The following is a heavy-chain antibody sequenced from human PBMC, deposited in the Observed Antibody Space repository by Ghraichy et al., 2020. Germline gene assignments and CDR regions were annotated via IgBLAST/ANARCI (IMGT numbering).Heavy chain of an antibody. Sequence: SQTLSLTCAVYGGSFSGYYWSWIRQPPGKGLEWIGEINHSGSTNYNPSLKSRVTISVDTSKNQFSLKLSSVTAADTAVYYCARGGNIAVAGTVDYWGQGTLVTVSS. D-gene: IGHD6-19*01. J-gene: IGHJ4*02. CDR2: INHSGST. CDR1: GGSFSGYY. V-gene: IGHV4-34*01. CDR3: ARGGNIAVAGTVDY.